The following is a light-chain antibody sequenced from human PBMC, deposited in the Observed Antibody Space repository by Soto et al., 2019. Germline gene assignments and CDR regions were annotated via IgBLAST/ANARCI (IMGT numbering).Light chain of an antibody. CDR2: DAS. J-gene: IGKJ1*01. CDR3: QQYGSIPWT. V-gene: IGKV3-20*01. Sequence: EIVLTQSPATLSVSPGERATLSCRASQSVSSYLAWYQQKPGQAPRLLIYDASSRATGIPDRFSGSRSGTDFTLTISRLEPEDFAVYYCQQYGSIPWTVGQGTKVDIK. CDR1: QSVSSY.